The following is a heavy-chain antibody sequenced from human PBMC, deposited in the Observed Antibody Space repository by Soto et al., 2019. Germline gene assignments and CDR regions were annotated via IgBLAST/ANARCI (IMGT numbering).Heavy chain of an antibody. V-gene: IGHV1-69*01. CDR3: ARGWGYDSNGYYYAY. J-gene: IGHJ4*02. D-gene: IGHD3-22*01. Sequence: QVQLVQSGAEVRKPGSSVKVSCKASGGTFSRHAISWVRQAPGQGLEWMGGIIPIFGTANHAQKFQGRVTIIADESTSTVDMELSSLRSEDTAMYYCARGWGYDSNGYYYAYWGQGTLVIVSS. CDR1: GGTFSRHA. CDR2: IIPIFGTA.